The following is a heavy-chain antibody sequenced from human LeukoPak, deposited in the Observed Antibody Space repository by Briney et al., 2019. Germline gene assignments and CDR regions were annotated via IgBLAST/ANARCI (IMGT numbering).Heavy chain of an antibody. V-gene: IGHV3-23*01. D-gene: IGHD1-26*01. CDR2: ISGGSNT. Sequence: QSGGSLRLSCAASGFTFSSHVMNWVRQAPGKGLEWVSVISGGSNTYYADSVKGRFTISRDNSKNTLYLQMNSLRAEDTAVYYCAKAPSGSYVPFEFWGQGTLVTVSS. CDR3: AKAPSGSYVPFEF. CDR1: GFTFSSHV. J-gene: IGHJ4*02.